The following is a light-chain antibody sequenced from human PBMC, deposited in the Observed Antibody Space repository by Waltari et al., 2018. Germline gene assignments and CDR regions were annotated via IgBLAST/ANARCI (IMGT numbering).Light chain of an antibody. V-gene: IGKV3-20*01. CDR1: QSVDRY. CDR3: QKYVSLPAT. J-gene: IGKJ1*01. CDR2: DAS. Sequence: EIVLTQSPATLSLSPGERATLSCRASQSVDRYLAWYRQKPGQAPRLLIYDASIRATGIPDRFSGSGSGTDFSLTISRLEPEDFAVYYCQKYVSLPATFGQGTKVEIK.